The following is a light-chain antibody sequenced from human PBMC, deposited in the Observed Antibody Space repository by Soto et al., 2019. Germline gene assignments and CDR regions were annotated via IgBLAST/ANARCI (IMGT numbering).Light chain of an antibody. CDR1: SSNIGSNT. J-gene: IGLJ3*02. CDR3: AAWDDSLNGLV. V-gene: IGLV1-44*01. Sequence: QSVLTQPPSASGTPGQRVTISCSGSSSNIGSNTVNWYQQLPGTAPKLLIYSNNQRPSGVPDRFSVSKSGTSASLAISGLQSEDEADYYCAAWDDSLNGLVFGGGTKLTVL. CDR2: SNN.